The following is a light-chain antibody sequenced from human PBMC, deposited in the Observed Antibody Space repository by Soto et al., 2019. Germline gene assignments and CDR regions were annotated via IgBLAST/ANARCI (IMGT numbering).Light chain of an antibody. Sequence: DIQMTQSPSSLSASVGDRVTITCRASENIRNYLNWYQQKLGKAPKLLISVALSLQSGVPSRFSGSGSGTVFTLNNTSLQPEDFATYYCQQSLRSPQSFGQGTKLEIK. CDR3: QQSLRSPQS. V-gene: IGKV1-39*01. CDR1: ENIRNY. J-gene: IGKJ2*03. CDR2: VAL.